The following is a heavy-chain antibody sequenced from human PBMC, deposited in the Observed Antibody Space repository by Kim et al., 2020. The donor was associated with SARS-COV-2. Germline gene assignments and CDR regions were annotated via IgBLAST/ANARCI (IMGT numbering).Heavy chain of an antibody. V-gene: IGHV4-34*01. J-gene: IGHJ4*02. D-gene: IGHD4-17*01. CDR3: ARGGRMTTVFFY. Sequence: NYNPSLKSRVTISVDTSKNQFSLKLSSVTAADTAVYYCARGGRMTTVFFYWGQGTLVTVSS.